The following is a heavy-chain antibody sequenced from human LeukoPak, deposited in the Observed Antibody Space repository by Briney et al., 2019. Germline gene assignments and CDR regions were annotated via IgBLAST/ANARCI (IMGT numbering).Heavy chain of an antibody. D-gene: IGHD5-24*01. J-gene: IGHJ6*03. CDR3: ATGRWLQWGYYYYYMDV. CDR2: IIPIFGTA. CDR1: GGTFSSYA. V-gene: IGHV1-69*05. Sequence: SVKVSCKASGGTFSSYAIRWVRQPPGQGLEWMGGIIPIFGTANYAQTFQDSVTINTDDSTSTAYMELSSLRSEDTAVYYCATGRWLQWGYYYYYMDVWGKGTTVTVSS.